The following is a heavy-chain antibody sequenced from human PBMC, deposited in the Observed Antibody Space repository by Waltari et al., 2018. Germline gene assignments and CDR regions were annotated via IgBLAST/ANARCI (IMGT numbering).Heavy chain of an antibody. CDR3: ARGGYINYGMDV. J-gene: IGHJ6*02. Sequence: QVQLQQWGAGLLKPSETLSLTCGVYGGSFRRYNWNWIRQPPGKGLEWVGEINLSGRTNFNPSLKSRVTISVDTSKNQFSLRLSSVTAADTAVYYCARGGYINYGMDVWGQGTTVTVSS. D-gene: IGHD1-1*01. CDR2: INLSGRT. V-gene: IGHV4-34*01. CDR1: GGSFRRYN.